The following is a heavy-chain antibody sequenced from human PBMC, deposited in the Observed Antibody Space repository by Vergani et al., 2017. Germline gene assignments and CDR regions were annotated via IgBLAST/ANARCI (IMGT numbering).Heavy chain of an antibody. CDR1: GGSISSSSYY. D-gene: IGHD2-2*02. V-gene: IGHV4-39*01. CDR2: IYYSGGT. Sequence: QLQLQESGPGLVKPSETLSLTCTVSGGSISSSSYYWGWIRQPPGKGLEWIGSIYYSGGTYYNPSRKSRVTISVDTSKNQFSLKLSSVTAADTAVYYCARHGGYCSSTSCYSGNWFDPWGQGTLVTVSS. CDR3: ARHGGYCSSTSCYSGNWFDP. J-gene: IGHJ5*02.